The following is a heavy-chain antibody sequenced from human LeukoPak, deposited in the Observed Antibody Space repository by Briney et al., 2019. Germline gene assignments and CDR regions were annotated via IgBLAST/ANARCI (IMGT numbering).Heavy chain of an antibody. V-gene: IGHV4-39*01. D-gene: IGHD4-17*01. CDR3: ARQGVGTYDYGDEGYYMDV. J-gene: IGHJ6*03. CDR1: GDSITSSSYY. CDR2: IYYSGST. Sequence: SETLSLTCTVSGDSITSSSYYWGWIRQPPGKGLEWIGRIYYSGSTYYTPSLKSRVIISVDTSKNQFSLKLSSVTAADTAVYYCARQGVGTYDYGDEGYYMDVWGKGTTVTISS.